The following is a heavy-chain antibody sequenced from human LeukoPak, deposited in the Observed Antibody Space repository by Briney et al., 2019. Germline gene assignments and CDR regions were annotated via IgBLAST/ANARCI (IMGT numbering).Heavy chain of an antibody. Sequence: GGSLRLSCAVSGLIVSSNHMNWVRQAPGKGLEWVSVLYSGGATYHTDSVKGRFTISRDNSKNTVYLQINSLRVEDTAVYYCARDVSGDGYNFFDYWGLGILVTVSS. CDR2: LYSGGAT. D-gene: IGHD5-24*01. J-gene: IGHJ4*02. V-gene: IGHV3-66*01. CDR3: ARDVSGDGYNFFDY. CDR1: GLIVSSNH.